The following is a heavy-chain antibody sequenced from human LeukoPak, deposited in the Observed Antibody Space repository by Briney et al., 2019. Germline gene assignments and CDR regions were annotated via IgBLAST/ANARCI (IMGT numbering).Heavy chain of an antibody. D-gene: IGHD3-22*01. CDR3: AKDISYDSSGPMETDY. CDR2: ISWDGGST. J-gene: IGHJ4*02. Sequence: GGSLRLSCAASGFTFDDYAMHWVRQAPGKGLEWVSLISWDGGSTYYADSVKGRFIISRDNSKNSLYLQMNSLRADDTALYYCAKDISYDSSGPMETDYWGQGTPVTVSS. CDR1: GFTFDDYA. V-gene: IGHV3-43D*03.